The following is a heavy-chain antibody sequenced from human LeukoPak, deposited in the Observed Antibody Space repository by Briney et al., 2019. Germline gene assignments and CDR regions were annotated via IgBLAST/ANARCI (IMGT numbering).Heavy chain of an antibody. CDR1: GGTFSSYG. CDR2: IIPMSGTT. CDR3: AKSRARGSGTYNWYEP. V-gene: IGHV1-69*06. J-gene: IGHJ5*02. D-gene: IGHD3-10*01. Sequence: SVKVSCKASGGTFSSYGISWVRQAPGQGLEWMGGIIPMSGTTNYAQKFQGRVTITADKSTSTASMELSSLKSDDTAVYYCAKSRARGSGTYNWYEPWGQGTLVTDSS.